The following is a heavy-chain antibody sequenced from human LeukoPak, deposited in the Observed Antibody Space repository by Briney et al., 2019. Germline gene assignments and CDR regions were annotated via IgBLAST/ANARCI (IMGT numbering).Heavy chain of an antibody. V-gene: IGHV1-2*02. J-gene: IGHJ3*02. Sequence: ASVKVSCKASGYTFTGYYMHWVRQAPGQGIEWMGWINPNSGGTNYAQKFQGRVTMTRDTSISTAYMELSRLRSDDTAVYYCARGDMIPFGDDAFDIWGQGTMVTVSS. CDR1: GYTFTGYY. CDR2: INPNSGGT. CDR3: ARGDMIPFGDDAFDI. D-gene: IGHD3-16*01.